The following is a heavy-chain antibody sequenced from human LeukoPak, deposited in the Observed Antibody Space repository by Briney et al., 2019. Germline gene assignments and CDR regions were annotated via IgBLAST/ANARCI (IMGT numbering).Heavy chain of an antibody. D-gene: IGHD4-17*01. CDR1: GGSISSYY. Sequence: PSETLSLTCTVSGGSISSYYWSWIRQPPGKGLEWIGYIYHSGSTKYNPSLKSRVTISVDTSKNQFSLKLSSVTAADTAVYYCARDRSGDYGDNWFDPWGQGTLVTVSS. CDR3: ARDRSGDYGDNWFDP. V-gene: IGHV4-59*01. CDR2: IYHSGST. J-gene: IGHJ5*02.